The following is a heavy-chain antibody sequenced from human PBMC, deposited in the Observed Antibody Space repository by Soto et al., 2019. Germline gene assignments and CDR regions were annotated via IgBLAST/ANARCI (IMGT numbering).Heavy chain of an antibody. CDR1: GFTFSSYW. J-gene: IGHJ4*02. V-gene: IGHV3-7*05. CDR2: IKQDGSEI. D-gene: IGHD2-2*01. CDR3: AKALSAIPGYS. Sequence: GGSLRLSCAASGFTFSSYWMSWVRQGPGKGPEWVANIKQDGSEIYYVDSVKGRFTISRDNAKSSLYLQMTSLRAEDTAVYHCAKALSAIPGYSWGKGTLVTVSS.